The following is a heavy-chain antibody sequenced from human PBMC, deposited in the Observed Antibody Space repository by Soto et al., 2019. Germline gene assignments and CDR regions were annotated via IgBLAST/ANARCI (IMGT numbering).Heavy chain of an antibody. J-gene: IGHJ4*02. CDR1: GYTFTSYD. CDR2: MNPNSGNT. D-gene: IGHD3-3*01. CDR3: ARGSTDYDFWSRYSVDY. V-gene: IGHV1-8*01. Sequence: ASVKVSCKASGYTFTSYDINWVRQATGQGLEWMGWMNPNSGNTGYAQKFQGRVTMTRNTSISTAYMELSSLRSEDTAVYYCARGSTDYDFWSRYSVDYWGKGTLVTVDS.